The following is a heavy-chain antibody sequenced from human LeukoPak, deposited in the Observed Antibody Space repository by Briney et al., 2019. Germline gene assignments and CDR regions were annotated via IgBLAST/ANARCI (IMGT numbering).Heavy chain of an antibody. Sequence: PGGSLRLSCAASGFTFSTYRIHWVRQVPGKGLEWVAVISYDGSDKYYADSVKGRFTISRDNSKNTLYLQMNSLRPEDTAEYYCARGLGTPGPGNVHYYYRDVWRKGTTVTVSS. J-gene: IGHJ6*03. D-gene: IGHD1-14*01. CDR2: ISYDGSDK. CDR3: ARGLGTPGPGNVHYYYRDV. CDR1: GFTFSTYR. V-gene: IGHV3-30*04.